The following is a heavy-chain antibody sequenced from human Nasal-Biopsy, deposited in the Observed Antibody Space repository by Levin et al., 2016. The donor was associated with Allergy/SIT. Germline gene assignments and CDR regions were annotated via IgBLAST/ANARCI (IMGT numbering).Heavy chain of an antibody. CDR3: AKDRLGDYGSENYAHGF. J-gene: IGHJ4*02. CDR2: ISGSGGNT. CDR1: GFTFSSYA. Sequence: GGSLRLSCAASGFTFSSYAMTWVRQAPGKGLEWVSTISGSGGNTYYADSVKGRFSISRDNSKNTLYLQMNSLRAEDTAVYYCAKDRLGDYGSENYAHGFWGQGTLVTVSS. V-gene: IGHV3-23*01. D-gene: IGHD3-10*01.